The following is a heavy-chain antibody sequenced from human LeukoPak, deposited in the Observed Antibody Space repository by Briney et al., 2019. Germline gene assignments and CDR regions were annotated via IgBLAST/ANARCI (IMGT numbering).Heavy chain of an antibody. CDR3: ARILYYDSSGPPDY. CDR1: GGTFISYA. CDR2: ISAYNGDT. D-gene: IGHD3-22*01. V-gene: IGHV1-18*01. J-gene: IGHJ4*02. Sequence: ASVTVSCKASGGTFISYAISWVRQAPGQGLEWMGWISAYNGDTNYAQRLQGRVTMTTDTSTSTAYMELRSLRSDDTAVYYCARILYYDSSGPPDYWGQGTLVTVSS.